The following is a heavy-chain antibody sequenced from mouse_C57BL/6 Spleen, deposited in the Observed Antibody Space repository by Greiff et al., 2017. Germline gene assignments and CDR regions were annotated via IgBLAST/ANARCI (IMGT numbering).Heavy chain of an antibody. D-gene: IGHD4-1*02. CDR3: ARGQLGRGDY. Sequence: RPGQGLEWIARIYPGSGNTYYNEKFKGKATLTAEKSSSTAYMQLSSLTSEDSAVYFCARGQLGRGDYWGQGTTLTVSS. J-gene: IGHJ2*01. CDR2: IYPGSGNT. V-gene: IGHV1-76*01.